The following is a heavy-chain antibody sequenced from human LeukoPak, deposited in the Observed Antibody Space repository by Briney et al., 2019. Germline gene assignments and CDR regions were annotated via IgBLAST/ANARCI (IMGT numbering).Heavy chain of an antibody. CDR3: ARDLRTGYFDY. CDR2: IYYSGST. CDR1: GGSISSYH. J-gene: IGHJ4*02. Sequence: KPSETLLLTCTVSGGSISSYHWSSIRQPPGKGLEWIRYIYYSGSTNYNPTLKSRVTISVDTSKNQFSLKLSSVTAADTAVYYCARDLRTGYFDYWGQGTLVTVSS. V-gene: IGHV4-59*01.